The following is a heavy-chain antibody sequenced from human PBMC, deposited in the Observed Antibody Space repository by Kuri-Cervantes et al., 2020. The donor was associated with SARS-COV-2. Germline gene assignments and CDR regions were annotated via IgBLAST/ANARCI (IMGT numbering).Heavy chain of an antibody. CDR3: AKDRVYCSGGSCPLYD. CDR1: GFTFSSYA. CDR2: ISGSGGST. J-gene: IGHJ4*02. Sequence: GGSLRLSCAASGFTFSSYAMSWVRQAPGKGLEWVSAISGSGGSTYYADSVKGRFTISRDNSKNTLYLQMNSLRAEDTAVYYCAKDRVYCSGGSCPLYDWGQGTMVTVSS. V-gene: IGHV3-23*01. D-gene: IGHD2-15*01.